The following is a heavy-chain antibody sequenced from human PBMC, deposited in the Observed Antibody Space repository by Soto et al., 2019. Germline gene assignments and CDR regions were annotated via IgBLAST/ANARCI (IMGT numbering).Heavy chain of an antibody. D-gene: IGHD7-27*01. Sequence: GGSLRLSCAASGFTFSSYSMNWVRQAPWKGLEWVSSISSSSSYIYYADSVKGRFTISRDNAKNSLYLQMNSLRAEDTVVYYCARDPYNWGSWYFDLWGRCTLVTVSS. CDR3: ARDPYNWGSWYFDL. J-gene: IGHJ2*01. CDR2: ISSSSSYI. CDR1: GFTFSSYS. V-gene: IGHV3-21*01.